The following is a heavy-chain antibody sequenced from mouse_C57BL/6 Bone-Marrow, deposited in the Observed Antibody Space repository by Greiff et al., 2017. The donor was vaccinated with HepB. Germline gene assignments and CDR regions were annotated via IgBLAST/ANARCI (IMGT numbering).Heavy chain of an antibody. CDR2: ISDGGSYT. CDR3: AREKYAMDY. Sequence: EVHLVESGGGLVKPGGSLKLSCAASGFTFSSYAMSWVRQTPEKRLEWVATISDGGSYTYYPDNVKGRFTISRDNAKNNLYLQMSHLKSEDTAMYYCAREKYAMDYWGQGTSVTVSS. J-gene: IGHJ4*01. V-gene: IGHV5-4*01. CDR1: GFTFSSYA.